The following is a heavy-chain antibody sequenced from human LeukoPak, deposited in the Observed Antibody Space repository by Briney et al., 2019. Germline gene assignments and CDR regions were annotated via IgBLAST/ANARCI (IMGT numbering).Heavy chain of an antibody. CDR3: AKASIYCSGGSCYPDY. J-gene: IGHJ4*02. CDR2: ISGSGGST. D-gene: IGHD2-15*01. Sequence: GGSLRLSCAASGFTFSSYAMSWVRQAPGKGLEWVSAISGSGGSTYYADSVKGRFTISRDNSKNTLYLQMNSLRAEDTAVYYCAKASIYCSGGSCYPDYWAQGTLVTVSS. V-gene: IGHV3-23*01. CDR1: GFTFSSYA.